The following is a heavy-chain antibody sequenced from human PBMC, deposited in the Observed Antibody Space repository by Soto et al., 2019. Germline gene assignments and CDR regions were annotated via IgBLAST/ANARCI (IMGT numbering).Heavy chain of an antibody. V-gene: IGHV4-39*01. D-gene: IGHD6-13*01. CDR1: GGSISSSSYY. Sequence: QLQLQESGPGLVKPSETLSLTCTVSGGSISSSSYYWGWIRQPPGKGLEWIGSIYYSGSAYYNPSLTSRGTISVEATTNQFSLQLSCVTAAETAVYYCARLGAAADNDWLDPCGKGTLDTVSS. CDR2: IYYSGSA. CDR3: ARLGAAADNDWLDP. J-gene: IGHJ5*02.